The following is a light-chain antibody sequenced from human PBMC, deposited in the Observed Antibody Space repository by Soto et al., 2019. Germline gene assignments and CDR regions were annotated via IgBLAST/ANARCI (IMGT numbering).Light chain of an antibody. CDR1: SSNIGAGYD. CDR2: GNN. J-gene: IGLJ3*02. V-gene: IGLV1-40*01. Sequence: QSVLTQPPSVSGAPGQRVTISCTGSSSNIGAGYDVHWYQQLPGTAPKLLIYGNNNRPSGVPDRFSGSKSGTSASLAITGLQAEDEADFYCQSYDTSLSNWLFGGGTKLTVL. CDR3: QSYDTSLSNWL.